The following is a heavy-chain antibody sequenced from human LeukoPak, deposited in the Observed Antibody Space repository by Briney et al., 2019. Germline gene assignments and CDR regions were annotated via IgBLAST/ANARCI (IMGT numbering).Heavy chain of an antibody. CDR3: ASFEVGA. Sequence: ASGKVSCKASGYTFTGYYVNWGRQAPGQGLEWMGWINPNSGGTNYAQKFQSRVAMTRDTSITTVYMELSRLRSDETAVFYCASFEVGAWGQGTLVTVSS. V-gene: IGHV1-2*02. CDR1: GYTFTGYY. D-gene: IGHD3-10*01. CDR2: INPNSGGT. J-gene: IGHJ5*02.